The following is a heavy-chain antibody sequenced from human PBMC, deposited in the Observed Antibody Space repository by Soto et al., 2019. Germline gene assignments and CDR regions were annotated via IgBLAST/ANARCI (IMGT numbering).Heavy chain of an antibody. CDR2: IKSKTDGGTT. V-gene: IGHV3-15*01. D-gene: IGHD6-19*01. Sequence: GGSLRLSCAASGFTFSNAWMSWVRQAPGKGLEWVGRIKSKTDGGTTDYAAPVKGRFTISRDDSKNTLYLQMNSLKTEDTAVYYCWGKAVAGTPVYYYYGMDVWGQGTTVTVSS. CDR1: GFTFSNAW. J-gene: IGHJ6*02. CDR3: WGKAVAGTPVYYYYGMDV.